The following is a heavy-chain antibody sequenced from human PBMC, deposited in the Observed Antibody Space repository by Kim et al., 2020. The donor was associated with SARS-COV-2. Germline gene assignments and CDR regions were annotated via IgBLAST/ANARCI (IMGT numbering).Heavy chain of an antibody. J-gene: IGHJ5*02. D-gene: IGHD3-9*01. CDR1: GASINNVGYY. Sequence: SETLSLTCTVSGASINNVGYYWSWIRQHPGKGLEWIGYFDYSGTTHYNPSLKSPVSISRDTSKNQFSLEVTSVTAADSAVYYCARDRSRLAAYYKDNWFDPWGQGIQVLVSS. V-gene: IGHV4-31*01. CDR2: FDYSGTT. CDR3: ARDRSRLAAYYKDNWFDP.